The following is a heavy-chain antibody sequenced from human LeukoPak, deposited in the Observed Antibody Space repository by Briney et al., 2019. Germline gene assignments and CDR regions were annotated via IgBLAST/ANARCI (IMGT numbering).Heavy chain of an antibody. CDR3: ARDEAYSSGLVDY. D-gene: IGHD6-19*01. CDR1: GFTFSSYS. J-gene: IGHJ4*02. CDR2: ISSSSSYI. V-gene: IGHV3-21*01. Sequence: GGSRKLSFAAPGFTFSSYSMNWFRQAPGKGLDWVSSISSSSSYIYYADSVKGRFTISRDNAKNSLYLQMNSLRAEDTAVYYCARDEAYSSGLVDYWGQGTLVTVSS.